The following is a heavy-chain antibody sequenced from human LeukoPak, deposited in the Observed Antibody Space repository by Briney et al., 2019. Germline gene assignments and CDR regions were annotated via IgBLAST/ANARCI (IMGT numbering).Heavy chain of an antibody. V-gene: IGHV3-7*03. D-gene: IGHD4-17*01. Sequence: GGSLRLSCVASGFIFSGSYMSWVRQAPGKGLEWVANVKQDGSERNYVDSVKGRFTISRDNAKNSLYLQMNSLRVEDTAVYYCARADYGADDALDIWGQGTMVTVSS. J-gene: IGHJ3*02. CDR2: VKQDGSER. CDR3: ARADYGADDALDI. CDR1: GFIFSGSY.